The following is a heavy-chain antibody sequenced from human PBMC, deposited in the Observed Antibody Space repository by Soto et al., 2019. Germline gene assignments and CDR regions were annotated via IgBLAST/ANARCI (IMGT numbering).Heavy chain of an antibody. D-gene: IGHD3-3*01. CDR1: GFTFSSYS. CDR2: ISSSSSYI. CDR3: ARKAYAFLSSYPAPVHSYYGTPL. Sequence: GGSLRLSCAASGFTFSSYSMNWVRQAPGKGLEWVSSISSSSSYIYYADSVKGRFTISRDNAKNSLYLQMNSLRAEDTAVYYCARKAYAFLSSYPAPVHSYYGTPLWAQGTTVT. J-gene: IGHJ6*02. V-gene: IGHV3-21*01.